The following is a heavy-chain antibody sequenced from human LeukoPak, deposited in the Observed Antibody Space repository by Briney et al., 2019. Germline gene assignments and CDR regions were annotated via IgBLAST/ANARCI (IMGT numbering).Heavy chain of an antibody. V-gene: IGHV3-23*01. CDR2: ISGSGDST. D-gene: IGHD3-16*02. CDR1: GFIFRSYA. J-gene: IGHJ4*02. Sequence: GGSLRLSCAASGFIFRSYAMSWVRQAPGKGLEWVSAISGSGDSTYYADSVKGRFTISRDNSKNTLYLQMNSLRAEDTAVYYCAREESGDYVWGSYRPLGYWGQGTLVTVSS. CDR3: AREESGDYVWGSYRPLGY.